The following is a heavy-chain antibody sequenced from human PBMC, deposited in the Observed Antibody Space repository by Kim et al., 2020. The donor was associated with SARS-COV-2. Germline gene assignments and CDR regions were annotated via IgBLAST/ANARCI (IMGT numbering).Heavy chain of an antibody. D-gene: IGHD3-16*01. CDR1: GFTFSAYD. V-gene: IGHV3-48*02. CDR3: VRDRWGGASDM. Sequence: GGSLRLSCATSGFTFSAYDMNWVRRAPGKGLEWLSFITKTSSTIYYANSVKGRFTISRDNAKNSLYLQMNSLRDEDTALYYCVRDRWGGASDMWGQGTVVTVSS. CDR2: ITKTSSTI. J-gene: IGHJ3*02.